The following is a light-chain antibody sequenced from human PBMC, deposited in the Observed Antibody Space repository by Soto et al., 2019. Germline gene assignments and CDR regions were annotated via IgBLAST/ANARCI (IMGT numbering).Light chain of an antibody. Sequence: EIVLTQSPGTLSLSPGERATLSCRASQSISSNYLAWYQQRPGQAPRLLIYAASSRATGIPDRFSGGGSATDFTLTVSRVEPEDFAVYYCRQYGSSPRTFGQGTKLEIK. V-gene: IGKV3-20*01. CDR2: AAS. CDR1: QSISSNY. CDR3: RQYGSSPRT. J-gene: IGKJ2*01.